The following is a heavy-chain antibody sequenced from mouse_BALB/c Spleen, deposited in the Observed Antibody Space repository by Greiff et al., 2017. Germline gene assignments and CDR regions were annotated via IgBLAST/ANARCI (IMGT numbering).Heavy chain of an antibody. CDR3: ARKDAMDY. CDR2: IYPGDGDT. Sequence: QVQLKQSGPELVKPGASVKISCKASGYAFSSSWMNWVKQRPGQGLEWIGRIYPGDGDTNYNGKFKGKATLTADKSSSTAYMQLSSLTSVDSAVYFCARKDAMDYWGQGTSVTVSS. J-gene: IGHJ4*01. V-gene: IGHV1-82*01. CDR1: GYAFSSSW.